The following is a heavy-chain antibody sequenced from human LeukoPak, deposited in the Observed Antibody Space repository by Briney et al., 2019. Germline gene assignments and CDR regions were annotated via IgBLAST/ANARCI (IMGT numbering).Heavy chain of an antibody. J-gene: IGHJ4*02. CDR1: GFTFSSYT. CDR3: AKARVPGYSSSPDRLDY. D-gene: IGHD6-6*01. Sequence: PGGSLRLSCAASGFTFSSYTMSWVRQAPGKGLEWVSYISGSGGTTYYADSVKGRFTISRDNSKNTLYLQMNSLRAEDTAVYYCAKARVPGYSSSPDRLDYWGQGTLVTVSS. CDR2: ISGSGGTT. V-gene: IGHV3-23*01.